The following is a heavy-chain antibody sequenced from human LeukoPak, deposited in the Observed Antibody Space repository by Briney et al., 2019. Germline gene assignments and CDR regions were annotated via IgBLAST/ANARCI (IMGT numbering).Heavy chain of an antibody. Sequence: GASGKVCCKASGYTFSNYGVSWVRQAPGQGLEWMGWSSPYNGKTNYAQKLQGRVTMTTDTSTSTAYLERRSLRSDDTAMYYCARGLLTFGGVIGGPQALEYLQQWGQGTLVTVSS. D-gene: IGHD3-16*02. CDR1: GYTFSNYG. V-gene: IGHV1-18*01. CDR3: ARGLLTFGGVIGGPQALEYLQQ. CDR2: SSPYNGKT. J-gene: IGHJ1*01.